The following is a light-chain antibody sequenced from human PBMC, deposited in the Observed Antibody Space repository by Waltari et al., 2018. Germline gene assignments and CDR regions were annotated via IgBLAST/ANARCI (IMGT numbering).Light chain of an antibody. J-gene: IGLJ2*01. V-gene: IGLV4-69*01. CDR1: SGPSSYA. CDR2: LNSDGSH. CDR3: QTWGTYVV. Sequence: QLVLTQSPSASASLAASVKLTCTLSSGPSSYAIPWHQQQPGKGPRYLMKLNSDGSHSKGDGIPDRFLGPSSGAERYLTISSLQSGDEADYYCQTWGTYVVFGGGTKLTVL.